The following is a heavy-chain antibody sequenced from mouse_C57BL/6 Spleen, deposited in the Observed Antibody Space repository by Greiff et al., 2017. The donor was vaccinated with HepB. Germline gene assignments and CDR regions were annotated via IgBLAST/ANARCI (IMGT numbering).Heavy chain of an antibody. CDR2: ISSGGDYI. Sequence: EVMLVESGEGLVKPGGSLKLSCAASGFTFSSYAMSWVRQTPEKRLEWVAYISSGGDYIYYADTVKGRFTISRDNARNTLYLQMSSLKSEDTTMYYCTRDLGGSLFAYWGQGTLVTVSA. V-gene: IGHV5-9-1*02. D-gene: IGHD3-3*01. CDR3: TRDLGGSLFAY. CDR1: GFTFSSYA. J-gene: IGHJ3*01.